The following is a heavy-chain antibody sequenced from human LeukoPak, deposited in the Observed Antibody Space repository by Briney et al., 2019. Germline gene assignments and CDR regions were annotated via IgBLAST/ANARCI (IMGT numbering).Heavy chain of an antibody. CDR1: GGTFSSYA. J-gene: IGHJ5*02. D-gene: IGHD4-17*01. V-gene: IGHV1-69*13. Sequence: SVKVSCKASGGTFSSYAISWVRQVPGQGLEWMGGIIPIFGTANYAQKFQGRVTITADESTSTAYMELSSLRSEDTAVYYCARGPRDYDESIRYNWFDPWGQGTLVTVSS. CDR2: IIPIFGTA. CDR3: ARGPRDYDESIRYNWFDP.